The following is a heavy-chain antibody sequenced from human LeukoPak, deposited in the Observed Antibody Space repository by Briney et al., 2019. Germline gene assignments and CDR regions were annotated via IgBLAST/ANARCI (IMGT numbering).Heavy chain of an antibody. J-gene: IGHJ4*02. D-gene: IGHD3-10*01. CDR2: IRYDGSNK. V-gene: IGHV3-30*02. CDR3: AKDRGYGSGSYYPLFDY. Sequence: GGSLRLSCAASGFTFSSYGMHWVRQAPGKGLEWVAFIRYDGSNKYYADSVKGRFTISRDNSKNTLYLQMNSLRAEDTAVYYCAKDRGYGSGSYYPLFDYWGQGTLVTVSS. CDR1: GFTFSSYG.